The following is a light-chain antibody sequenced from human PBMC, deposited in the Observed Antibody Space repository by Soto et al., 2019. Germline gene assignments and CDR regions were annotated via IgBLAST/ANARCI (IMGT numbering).Light chain of an antibody. CDR2: AAS. J-gene: IGKJ1*01. V-gene: IGKV3-20*01. CDR1: QTVSSNY. Sequence: ILLTQSPGTLSLSPGERATLSCRASQTVSSNYLAWYQQKPGQAPRLLIYAASTRATGIPDRFSGSGSGTDFTLSISRLEPEDFAVYYCQLYGTSPKPFGQGTKVDI. CDR3: QLYGTSPKP.